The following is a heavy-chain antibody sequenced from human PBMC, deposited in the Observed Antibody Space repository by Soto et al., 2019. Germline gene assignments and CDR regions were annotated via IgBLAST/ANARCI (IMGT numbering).Heavy chain of an antibody. D-gene: IGHD3-3*01. CDR3: ALLSTIFGVVINPSLYYSGMVV. CDR1: GLSLSTSGLC. V-gene: IGHV2-70*11. CDR2: IDWDDDK. J-gene: IGHJ6*02. Sequence: SGPTLGNPTQTLTQTCTISGLSLSTSGLCVSWIRQPPGKALEWLARIDWDDDKYYSTSLKTRLTISKDTSKNQVVLTMTNMDPVDTATYYCALLSTIFGVVINPSLYYSGMVVWGLGT.